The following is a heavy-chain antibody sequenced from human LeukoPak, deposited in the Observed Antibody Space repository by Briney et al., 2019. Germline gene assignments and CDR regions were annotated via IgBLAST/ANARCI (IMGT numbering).Heavy chain of an antibody. CDR3: ARDGIRRISAGIVATISWFDP. V-gene: IGHV1-18*01. J-gene: IGHJ5*02. CDR1: GYTFTSYG. D-gene: IGHD5-12*01. CDR2: ISAYNGNT. Sequence: ASVKVSCKASGYTFTSYGISWVRQAPGQGLEWMGWISAYNGNTNYAQKLQGRVTMTTDTSTRTAYTELRSLRSDGTAVYYCARDGIRRISAGIVATISWFDPWGQGNLVTVSS.